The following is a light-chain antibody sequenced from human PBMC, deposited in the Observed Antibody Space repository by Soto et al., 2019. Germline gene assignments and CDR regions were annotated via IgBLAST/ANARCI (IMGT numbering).Light chain of an antibody. Sequence: EIVLTQSPATLSLSPGERATLSCRASQSVSSYLAWYQQKPGQAPRLLIYDASNRATGIPARFSGSGSGTDFTLTISSLEPEDFAVYYCQPRSNWPPDTFGGGTKVEI. V-gene: IGKV3-11*01. CDR1: QSVSSY. CDR2: DAS. CDR3: QPRSNWPPDT. J-gene: IGKJ4*01.